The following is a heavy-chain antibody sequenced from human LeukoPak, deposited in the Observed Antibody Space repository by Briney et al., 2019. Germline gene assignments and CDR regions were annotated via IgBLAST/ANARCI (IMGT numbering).Heavy chain of an antibody. D-gene: IGHD6-13*01. CDR1: GDSVSSNSAA. V-gene: IGHV6-1*01. CDR2: TYYRSKWYN. J-gene: IGHJ6*02. Sequence: SQTLSLTCDISGDSVSSNSAAWNWIRQSPSRGLQWLGRTYYRSKWYNDHAVSVKSRRTINPDTSKNQFSLQLNSVTPEDTAVYYCARDEALTAAAGVYSGMDVWGQGTTVTVSS. CDR3: ARDEALTAAAGVYSGMDV.